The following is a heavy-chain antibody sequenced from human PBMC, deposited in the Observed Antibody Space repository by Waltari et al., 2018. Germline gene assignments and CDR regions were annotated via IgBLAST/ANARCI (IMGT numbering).Heavy chain of an antibody. CDR3: GRGTMTTLTTFDY. V-gene: IGHV3-49*03. Sequence: EVQLVESGGGLVQPGRSLRLSCTTSGFTFGDHTLRWFRQAPGKGLEWVGLIARKTYGATTNYAASVKGRFTISRDDSKSIAYLQMNSLKTEDTAVYYCGRGTMTTLTTFDYWGQGTLVTVSS. CDR1: GFTFGDHT. CDR2: IARKTYGATT. J-gene: IGHJ4*02. D-gene: IGHD4-17*01.